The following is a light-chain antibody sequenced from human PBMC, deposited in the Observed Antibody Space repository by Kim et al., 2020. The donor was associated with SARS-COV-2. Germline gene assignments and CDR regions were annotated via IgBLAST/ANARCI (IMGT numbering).Light chain of an antibody. CDR3: QQYNDLPYT. V-gene: IGKV1-5*03. CDR2: KAS. J-gene: IGKJ2*01. CDR1: QSITIW. Sequence: SASVGDRVTITCRASQSITIWLAWYQQKPGTAPKLLIYKASSVESGVPSRFSGRGSGTEFTLTISSLQPDDFATYYCQQYNDLPYTFGQGTKLEI.